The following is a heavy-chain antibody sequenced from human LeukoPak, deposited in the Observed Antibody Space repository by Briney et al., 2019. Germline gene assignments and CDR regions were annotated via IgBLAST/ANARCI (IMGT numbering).Heavy chain of an antibody. CDR3: XXQXYYFDDIGHNTLDDFDS. J-gene: IGHJ4*02. D-gene: IGHD2/OR15-2a*01. CDR2: ISYTGST. V-gene: IGHV4-39*01. CDR1: GDSIISTSYY. Sequence: SETLSLTSALSGDSIISTSYYCGWIRQPPGKGLEWIGTISYTGSTYHNPSLRGRVTMSVDTSKNQCSLKLNAVTAADSAAYFCXXQXYYFDDIGHNTLDDFDSWGQGTLVTVSS.